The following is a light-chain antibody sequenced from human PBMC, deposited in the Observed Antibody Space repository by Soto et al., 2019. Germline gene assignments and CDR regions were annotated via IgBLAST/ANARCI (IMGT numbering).Light chain of an antibody. Sequence: EIVMTQSPATLSVYPGERATLSCRANQSVSSNLAWYQQKPGQAPRLLIYGASTRATGIPARISGSGSGTEFTLTISSLQSEDFAVYYCQQYNNWPWTFGQGTKVDIK. V-gene: IGKV3-15*01. CDR2: GAS. CDR1: QSVSSN. CDR3: QQYNNWPWT. J-gene: IGKJ1*01.